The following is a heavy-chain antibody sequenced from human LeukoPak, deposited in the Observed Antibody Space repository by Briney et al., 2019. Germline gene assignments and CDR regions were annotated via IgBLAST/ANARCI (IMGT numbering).Heavy chain of an antibody. CDR1: GGSISSYY. Sequence: SETLSLTCTVSGGSISSYYWSWIRQPPGKGLEWIGYIYYSGSTNYNPSLKSRVTISVDPSKNQFSLKLSSVTAADTAVYYCARHYSSSSSTNYYYYGMDVWGQGTTVTVSS. V-gene: IGHV4-59*08. CDR3: ARHYSSSSSTNYYYYGMDV. D-gene: IGHD6-6*01. J-gene: IGHJ6*02. CDR2: IYYSGST.